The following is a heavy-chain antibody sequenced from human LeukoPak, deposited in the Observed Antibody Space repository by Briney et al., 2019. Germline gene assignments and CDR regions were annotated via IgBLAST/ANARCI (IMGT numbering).Heavy chain of an antibody. V-gene: IGHV3-49*03. J-gene: IGHJ6*02. CDR1: GFTFGDYA. Sequence: GGSLRLSCTASGFTFGDYAMSWFRQAPGKGLEWVGFIRSKAYGGTTEYAASVKGRFTISRDDSKSIAYLQMNSLKTEDTAVYYCTRHDSTLGYYYYGMDVWGQGTTVTVSS. D-gene: IGHD3-22*01. CDR2: IRSKAYGGTT. CDR3: TRHDSTLGYYYYGMDV.